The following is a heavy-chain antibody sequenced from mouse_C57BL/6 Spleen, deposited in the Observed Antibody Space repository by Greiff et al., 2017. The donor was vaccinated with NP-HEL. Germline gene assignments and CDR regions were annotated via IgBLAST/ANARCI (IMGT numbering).Heavy chain of an antibody. J-gene: IGHJ2*01. CDR2: IDPSDSET. Sequence: QVQLQQPGAELVRPGSSVKLSCKASGYTFTSYWMHWVKQRPIQGLEWIGNIDPSDSETPYNQKFKDKATLTVDKSSSTAYMQLSSLTSEDSAVYYCARGTAQGHYFDYRGQGTTLTVSS. CDR3: ARGTAQGHYFDY. CDR1: GYTFTSYW. D-gene: IGHD3-2*02. V-gene: IGHV1-52*01.